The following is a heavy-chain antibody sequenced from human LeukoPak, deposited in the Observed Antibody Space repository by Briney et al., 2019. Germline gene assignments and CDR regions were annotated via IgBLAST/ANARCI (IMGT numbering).Heavy chain of an antibody. D-gene: IGHD1-26*01. J-gene: IGHJ3*02. CDR3: ARGSYWDDAFDI. CDR2: ISGSGGST. V-gene: IGHV3-23*01. Sequence: AGGSLRLSCAASGFTFSSYAMSWVRQAPGKGLEWVSAISGSGGSTYYADSVKGRFTISRDNSKNTLYLQMNSLRAEDTAVYYCARGSYWDDAFDIWGQGTMVTVSS. CDR1: GFTFSSYA.